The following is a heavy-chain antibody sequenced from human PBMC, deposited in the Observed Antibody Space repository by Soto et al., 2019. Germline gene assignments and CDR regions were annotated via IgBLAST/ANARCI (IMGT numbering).Heavy chain of an antibody. CDR1: GFTFSSYW. V-gene: IGHV3-7*01. Sequence: LRLSCAASGFTFSSYWMSWVRQAPGKGLEWVANIKQDGSEKYYVDSVKGRFTISRDNAKNSLYLQMNSLRAENTAVYYRAREGITMVPVVGMDVWGQGTTVTVSS. CDR2: IKQDGSEK. CDR3: AREGITMVPVVGMDV. D-gene: IGHD3-10*01. J-gene: IGHJ6*02.